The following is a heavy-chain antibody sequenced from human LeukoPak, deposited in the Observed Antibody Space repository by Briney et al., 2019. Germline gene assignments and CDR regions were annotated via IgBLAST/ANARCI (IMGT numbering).Heavy chain of an antibody. J-gene: IGHJ4*02. CDR2: IWYDGSNK. D-gene: IGHD6-13*01. CDR1: GFSFSSYG. CDR3: AREEGSIKFNSSWYSGY. V-gene: IGHV3-33*01. Sequence: GGSLRLSCAASGFSFSSYGMHWVRQAPGKGLEWVAVIWYDGSNKYYTDSVKGRFIISRDNSKNTLYLQMNSLRAEDTAVYYCAREEGSIKFNSSWYSGYWGQGTLVTVSS.